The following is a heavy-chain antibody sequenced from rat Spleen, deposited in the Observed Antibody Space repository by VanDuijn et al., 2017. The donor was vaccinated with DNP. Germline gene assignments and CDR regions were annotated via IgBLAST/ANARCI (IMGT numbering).Heavy chain of an antibody. D-gene: IGHD1-1*01. CDR2: ISYDGSRT. CDR3: TRIGDLHNGGDGDALDA. J-gene: IGHJ4*01. Sequence: EVQLVESGGGLVQPGRSLKLSCAASGFTFSDYAMAWVRQAPKKGLEWVATISYDGSRTYYRDSGKGRFTISRDNVKSTLYLEMDSLRPEDTATYYCTRIGDLHNGGDGDALDAWGQGTSVTVSS. CDR1: GFTFSDYA. V-gene: IGHV5-17*01.